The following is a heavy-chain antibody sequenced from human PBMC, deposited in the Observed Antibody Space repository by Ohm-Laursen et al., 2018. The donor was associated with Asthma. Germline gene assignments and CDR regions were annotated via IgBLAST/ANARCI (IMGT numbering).Heavy chain of an antibody. CDR1: GFTLKTYG. J-gene: IGHJ4*02. V-gene: IGHV3-30*18. Sequence: SLTLSCTATGFTLKTYGIHWVRQAPGKGLEWVAVISYDGRNKYYGDSVKGRFTISGDKSKNTVSLQMNSLKSEDTAVYYCAKGGTEYLLYGMPDQFDYWGQGSLVTVSS. D-gene: IGHD3-3*01. CDR3: AKGGTEYLLYGMPDQFDY. CDR2: ISYDGRNK.